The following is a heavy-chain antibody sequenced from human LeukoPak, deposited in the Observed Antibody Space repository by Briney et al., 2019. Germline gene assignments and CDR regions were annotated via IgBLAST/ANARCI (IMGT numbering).Heavy chain of an antibody. CDR2: INPNTDVT. V-gene: IGHV1-2*02. J-gene: IGHJ4*02. D-gene: IGHD4-17*01. CDR3: ARGVDYGDVAY. CDR1: GYTFTGYY. Sequence: ASVEISCKTSGYTFTGYYIHWMRQAPGQGPQWLGWINPNTDVTMYAPKFQGRITMTRDTSITTAYMELRSLTSDDTAMYYCARGVDYGDVAYWGQGTVVAISS.